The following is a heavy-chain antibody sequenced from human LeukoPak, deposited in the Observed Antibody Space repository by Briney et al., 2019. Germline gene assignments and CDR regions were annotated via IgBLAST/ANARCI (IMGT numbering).Heavy chain of an antibody. CDR1: GGAISSSRHS. CDR2: IYYNGST. V-gene: IGHV4-39*07. D-gene: IGHD3-3*01. J-gene: IGHJ4*02. Sequence: PSETLSLTCTVSGGAISSSRHSWTWIRQPPRKDLEWIGIIYYNGSTYYNPSLKSRVTMSLDTSKNQFSLKLSSVTAADIAVYYCATGKVFPTYDFWTGPIDYWGQGTLVTVSS. CDR3: ATGKVFPTYDFWTGPIDY.